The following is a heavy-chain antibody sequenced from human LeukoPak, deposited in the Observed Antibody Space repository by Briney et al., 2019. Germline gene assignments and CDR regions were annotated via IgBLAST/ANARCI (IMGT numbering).Heavy chain of an antibody. CDR2: IYSDGSYT. CDR3: ARDTVIRGVLTSIY. V-gene: IGHV3-74*01. D-gene: IGHD3-10*01. CDR1: GFTFSSYW. Sequence: TGGSLRLSCAASGFTFSSYWMHWVRRSPGKGLGWVSLIYSDGSYTSYADSVKGRFTISRDNAKNTLYLQMNSLRAEDTAVYYCARDTVIRGVLTSIYWGQGTLVTVSS. J-gene: IGHJ4*02.